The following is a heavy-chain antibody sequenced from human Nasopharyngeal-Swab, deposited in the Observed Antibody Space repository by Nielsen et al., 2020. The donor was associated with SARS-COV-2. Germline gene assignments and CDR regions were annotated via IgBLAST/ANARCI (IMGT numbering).Heavy chain of an antibody. CDR1: GGSISSGSYY. CDR3: ARSGDGDYYHDY. J-gene: IGHJ4*02. Sequence: SETLSLTCTVSGGSISSGSYYWSRIRQPAGKGLEWIGRIYTSGSTNYNPSLKSRVTISVDTSKNQFSLKLSSVTAADTAVYYCARSGDGDYYHDYWGQGTLVTVSS. D-gene: IGHD4-17*01. CDR2: IYTSGST. V-gene: IGHV4-61*02.